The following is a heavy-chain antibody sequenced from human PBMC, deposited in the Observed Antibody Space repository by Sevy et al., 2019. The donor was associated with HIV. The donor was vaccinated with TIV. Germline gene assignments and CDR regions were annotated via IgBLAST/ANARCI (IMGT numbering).Heavy chain of an antibody. CDR3: AKDRAYSSSRYYYYYYMDV. J-gene: IGHJ6*03. CDR1: GFTFSSYG. CDR2: ISYDGSNK. Sequence: GGSLRLSCAASGFTFSSYGMHWVRQAPGKGLEWVAVISYDGSNKYYADSVKGRFTISRDNSKNTLYLQMNSLRAEDTAVYYCAKDRAYSSSRYYYYYYMDVWGKWTTVTVSS. D-gene: IGHD6-13*01. V-gene: IGHV3-30*18.